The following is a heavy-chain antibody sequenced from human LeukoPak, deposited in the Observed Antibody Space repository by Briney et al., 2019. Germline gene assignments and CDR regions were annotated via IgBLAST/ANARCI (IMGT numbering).Heavy chain of an antibody. Sequence: PSETLSLTCTVSGASISSSGYYWGWLLQPPGKGLEWIGSLYYTGTTFYNPSLKSRVTISRDTSKNQFSLELNSMTAADTALFYCARRSAVFHAFDIWGQGTMVTVSS. CDR1: GASISSSGYY. CDR2: LYYTGTT. CDR3: ARRSAVFHAFDI. D-gene: IGHD6-19*01. V-gene: IGHV4-39*01. J-gene: IGHJ3*02.